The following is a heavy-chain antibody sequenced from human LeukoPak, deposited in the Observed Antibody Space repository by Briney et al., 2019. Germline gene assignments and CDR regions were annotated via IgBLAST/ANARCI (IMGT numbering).Heavy chain of an antibody. CDR3: AREYFVVVTANDAFDI. V-gene: IGHV4-38-2*02. Sequence: PSETLSLTCTVSGYSISSGYYWGWIRQPPGKGLEWIGSIYHSGSTYYNPSLKSRVTISVDTSKNQFSLKLTSVTAADTAVYYCAREYFVVVTANDAFDIWGQGTMVTVSS. D-gene: IGHD2-21*02. CDR1: GYSISSGYY. J-gene: IGHJ3*02. CDR2: IYHSGST.